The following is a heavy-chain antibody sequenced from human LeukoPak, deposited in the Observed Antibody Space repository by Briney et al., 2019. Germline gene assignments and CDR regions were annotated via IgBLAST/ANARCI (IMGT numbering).Heavy chain of an antibody. V-gene: IGHV3-23*01. CDR1: GFTFSTYW. CDR3: AKVDSGIVATGSPYFDY. J-gene: IGHJ4*02. Sequence: GGSLRLSCAASGFTFSTYWMHWVRQAPGKGLEWVSSLSGSGGSTYHADSVKGRFTISRDNSKNTLYLQMNSLRAEDTAVYYCAKVDSGIVATGSPYFDYWGQGTLVTVSS. CDR2: LSGSGGST. D-gene: IGHD6-13*01.